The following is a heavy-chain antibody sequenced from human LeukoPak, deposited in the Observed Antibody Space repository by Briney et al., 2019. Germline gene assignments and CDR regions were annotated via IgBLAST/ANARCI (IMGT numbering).Heavy chain of an antibody. V-gene: IGHV1-8*01. CDR2: MNHKSGNT. Sequence: GASVMVAYKASGYTFHRYDINCLRQATGHRLKCVGGMNHKSGNTGYAKKSHGRGTRTKNTSISTAYMELSSLRSEDTAVYYYARGVHAWEPPLDYWGQGTLVTVSS. J-gene: IGHJ4*02. CDR1: GYTFHRYD. CDR3: ARGVHAWEPPLDY. D-gene: IGHD1-26*01.